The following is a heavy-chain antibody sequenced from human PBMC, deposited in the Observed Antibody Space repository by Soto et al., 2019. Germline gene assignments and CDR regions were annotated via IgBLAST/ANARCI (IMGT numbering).Heavy chain of an antibody. J-gene: IGHJ6*02. V-gene: IGHV5-51*01. D-gene: IGHD6-19*01. CDR2: IYPGDSDT. CDR1: GYSFTSYW. CDR3: ARPREAGKYYYGVDV. Sequence: PGESLKISCKGSGYSFTSYWIGWVRQMPGKSLEWMGIIYPGDSDTRYSPSFQGQVTISADKSISTAYLQWSSLKASDTAMYYCARPREAGKYYYGVDVWGQGTTVTVSS.